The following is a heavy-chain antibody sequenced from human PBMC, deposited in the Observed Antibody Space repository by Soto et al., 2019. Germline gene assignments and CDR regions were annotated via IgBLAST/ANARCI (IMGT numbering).Heavy chain of an antibody. CDR1: GYNFINYG. CDR2: ISGSNGAT. Sequence: GASVKVSCKFSGYNFINYGMTWVRQAPGQGLEWMGWISGSNGATKYAQRFQARVTLTTDTSTNTAYMELRSLRLDDTAVYYCARASKWIIINGYWFDSWGQGTLVTVSS. J-gene: IGHJ5*01. D-gene: IGHD5-12*01. CDR3: ARASKWIIINGYWFDS. V-gene: IGHV1-18*04.